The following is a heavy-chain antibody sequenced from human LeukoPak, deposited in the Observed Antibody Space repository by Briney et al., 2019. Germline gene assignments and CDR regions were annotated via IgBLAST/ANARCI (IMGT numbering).Heavy chain of an antibody. J-gene: IGHJ4*02. CDR3: ARGGGTDSYGDYLFDY. D-gene: IGHD4-17*01. CDR2: IYYSGST. Sequence: KPSETLSLTCAVSGGSISSYYWSWIRQPPGKGLEWIGYIYYSGSTNYNPSLKSRVTISLDTPRNQFSLKLSSVTAADTAVYYCARGGGTDSYGDYLFDYWGQGTLVTVSS. V-gene: IGHV4-59*01. CDR1: GGSISSYY.